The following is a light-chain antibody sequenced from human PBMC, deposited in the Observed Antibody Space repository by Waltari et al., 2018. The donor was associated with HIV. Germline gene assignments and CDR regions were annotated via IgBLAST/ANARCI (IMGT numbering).Light chain of an antibody. CDR3: AAYDDNLPGWM. CDR1: SSNLGSNS. V-gene: IGLV1-47*01. J-gene: IGLJ3*02. Sequence: QSVLTQPPSASGTPGQRVTLSCSGSSSNLGSNSVFWYQQFPGTAPKVLIYRNDQRPSGVPDRFSASRSGTSASLVISGLRSEDEADYYCAAYDDNLPGWMFGGGTKLTAL. CDR2: RND.